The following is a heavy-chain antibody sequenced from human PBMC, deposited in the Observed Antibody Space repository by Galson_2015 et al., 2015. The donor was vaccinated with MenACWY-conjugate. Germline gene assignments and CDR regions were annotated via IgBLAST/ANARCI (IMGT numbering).Heavy chain of an antibody. D-gene: IGHD6-19*01. CDR1: GFTFTSYA. CDR2: IGSPITAA. V-gene: IGHV3-23*01. Sequence: SLRLSCAASGFTFTSYAMSWVRQAPGKGLEWVSGIGSPITAAYYADSVKGRFSTSRDNSKNTLYLQLDSLRVEDTALYYCVAAGRATAVAGTAPLWGQGTLVTVSS. J-gene: IGHJ4*02. CDR3: VAAGRATAVAGTAPL.